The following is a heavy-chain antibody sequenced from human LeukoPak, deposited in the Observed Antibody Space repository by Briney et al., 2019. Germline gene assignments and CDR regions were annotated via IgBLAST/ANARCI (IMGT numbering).Heavy chain of an antibody. J-gene: IGHJ4*02. Sequence: SETLSLTCAVYGGSFSGYYWSWIRQPPGKGLEWIGEINHSGSTNYNPSLKSRVTISVDTSKNQSSLKLSSVTAADTAVYYCAKGVYGSGSYYDYWGQGTLVTVSS. CDR3: AKGVYGSGSYYDY. D-gene: IGHD3-10*01. CDR2: INHSGST. CDR1: GGSFSGYY. V-gene: IGHV4-34*01.